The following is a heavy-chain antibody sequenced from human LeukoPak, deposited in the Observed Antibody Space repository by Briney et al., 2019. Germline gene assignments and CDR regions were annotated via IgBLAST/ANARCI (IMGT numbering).Heavy chain of an antibody. CDR2: IHPADSDA. J-gene: IGHJ3*02. CDR3: ARRHYYDSKWDGAFDI. D-gene: IGHD3-22*01. Sequence: RGESLKISCKGTGHTFTDYLIAWVRQMPGKGLEWMGIIHPADSDARYSPSFQGQVTVSADKSISTAYLQWSSLKASDTAMYYCARRHYYDSKWDGAFDIWGQGTMVTVSS. CDR1: GHTFTDYL. V-gene: IGHV5-51*01.